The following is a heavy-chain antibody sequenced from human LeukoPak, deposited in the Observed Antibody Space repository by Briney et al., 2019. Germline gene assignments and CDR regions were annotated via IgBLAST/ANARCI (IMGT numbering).Heavy chain of an antibody. CDR2: ISSSGTTI. V-gene: IGHV3-48*03. J-gene: IGHJ4*02. CDR3: ARADY. Sequence: PGGSLRLSGAASGITFSSFEMNWVRQAPGKGLEWVSYISSSGTTIYYADSVKGRFTTSRDNAKNSLYLQMNSLRPEDTAVYYCARADYWGQGALVTVSS. CDR1: GITFSSFE.